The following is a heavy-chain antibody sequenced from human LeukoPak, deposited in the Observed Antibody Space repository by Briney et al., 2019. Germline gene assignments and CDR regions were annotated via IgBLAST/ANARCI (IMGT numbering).Heavy chain of an antibody. V-gene: IGHV3-64*01. CDR2: ISKNGDST. CDR3: ARDRFYSSGTYQDS. CDR1: GFIFSNYA. J-gene: IGHJ4*02. D-gene: IGHD3-10*01. Sequence: PGGSLRLSCAASGFIFSNYAMHWVRQAPGKGLEYVSVISKNGDSTYYANSVKGRFTISRDNSKNTLYLQMGSLRAEDVAVYYCARDRFYSSGTYQDSWGQGTLVTVSS.